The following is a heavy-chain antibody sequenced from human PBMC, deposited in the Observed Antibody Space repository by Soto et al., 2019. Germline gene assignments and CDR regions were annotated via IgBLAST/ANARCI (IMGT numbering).Heavy chain of an antibody. Sequence: DVQLVESGGVVVQPGGSLRLSCAASGFTFDDYTMHWVRQAPGKGLEWVSLISWDGGSTYYADSVKGRFTISRDNSKNSLYLQMNSLRTEDTALYYCATGPAVGLARNLFDYWGQGTLVTVSS. CDR2: ISWDGGST. V-gene: IGHV3-43*01. CDR1: GFTFDDYT. CDR3: ATGPAVGLARNLFDY. J-gene: IGHJ4*02. D-gene: IGHD6-19*01.